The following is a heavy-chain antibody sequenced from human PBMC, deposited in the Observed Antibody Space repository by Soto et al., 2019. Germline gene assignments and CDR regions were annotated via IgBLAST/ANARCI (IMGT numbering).Heavy chain of an antibody. CDR2: ISGSGDST. J-gene: IGHJ5*02. CDR1: GFTFSSYD. D-gene: IGHD6-19*01. CDR3: AAGQQWLESWFDP. V-gene: IGHV3-23*01. Sequence: GGSLRLSCAASGFTFSSYDMSWARQAPGKGLEWVSSISGSGDSTYYADSVKGRFTISRDNYENTLYLELNSLRADDTAVFFCAAGQQWLESWFDPWGQGTLVTVSS.